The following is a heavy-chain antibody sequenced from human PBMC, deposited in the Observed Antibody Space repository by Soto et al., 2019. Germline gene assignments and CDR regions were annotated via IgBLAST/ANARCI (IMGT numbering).Heavy chain of an antibody. J-gene: IGHJ4*02. D-gene: IGHD6-13*01. Sequence: GGSLRLSCAASGFTFDDYAMHWVRQAPGKGLEWVSGISWNSGSIGYADSVKGRFTISRDNAKNSLYLQMNSLRAEDTALYYCAKDKGRAAAGIFDYWGQGTLVTVPS. CDR3: AKDKGRAAAGIFDY. V-gene: IGHV3-9*01. CDR1: GFTFDDYA. CDR2: ISWNSGSI.